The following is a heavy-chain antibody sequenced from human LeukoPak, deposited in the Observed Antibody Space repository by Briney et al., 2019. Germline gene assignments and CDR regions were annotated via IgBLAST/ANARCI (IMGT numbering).Heavy chain of an antibody. CDR3: ARNPGIAARRGNYYYMDS. D-gene: IGHD6-6*01. CDR2: ISSGSVTI. V-gene: IGHV3-48*01. J-gene: IGHJ6*03. CDR1: GFIFSSYS. Sequence: PGGSLRLSCAASGFIFSSYSMNWVRQAPGKGLEWLSFISSGSVTIYYTDSVKGRFTISRDNAKNSLYLQMNSLRAEDTAVYYCARNPGIAARRGNYYYMDSRGKGTTVTVSS.